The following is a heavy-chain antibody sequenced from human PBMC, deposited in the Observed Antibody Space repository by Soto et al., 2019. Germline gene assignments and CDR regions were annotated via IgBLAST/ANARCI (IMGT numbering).Heavy chain of an antibody. J-gene: IGHJ2*01. V-gene: IGHV3-7*01. CDR3: ARLRFVTAVYWYLDL. CDR1: GFTFSGYW. CDR2: IRPDGSEK. D-gene: IGHD2-21*02. Sequence: EVQVVESGGGLVQPGGSLRLSCAASGFTFSGYWMSWVRQAPGKGLEWVANIRPDGSEKHYVDSVKGRFTISRDNAKNSRFLQTDSLRAEDTAVYYCARLRFVTAVYWYLDLWGRGTLVTVSS.